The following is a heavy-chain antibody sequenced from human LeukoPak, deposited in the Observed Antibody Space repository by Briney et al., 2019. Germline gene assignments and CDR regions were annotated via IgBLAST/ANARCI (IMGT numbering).Heavy chain of an antibody. CDR3: TIITRPGVLYYYYGMDV. CDR1: GFTFDDYA. V-gene: IGHV3-43*02. CDR2: ISCDGGTS. Sequence: GGSLRLSCAAPGFTFDDYAMHWVRQAPGKGLEWVSLISCDGGTSYYADSVKGRFTISRDNSENSLYLQMNSLRTEDTALYYCTIITRPGVLYYYYGMDVWGQGTTVTVSS. J-gene: IGHJ6*02. D-gene: IGHD1-14*01.